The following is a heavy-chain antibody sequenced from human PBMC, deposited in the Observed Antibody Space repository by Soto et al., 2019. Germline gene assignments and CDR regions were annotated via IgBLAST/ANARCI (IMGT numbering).Heavy chain of an antibody. D-gene: IGHD2-8*01. J-gene: IGHJ5*02. Sequence: QVQLVQSGAEVKKPGASVKVSCKASGYTFTSYGISWVRQSPGQGLEWMGWISAYNGNTNYAQKLQGRVTMTTDTSTSTAYMELRSLRSDDTAVYYCARAYCTNGVCLRFDPWGQGTLVTVSS. CDR1: GYTFTSYG. V-gene: IGHV1-18*04. CDR2: ISAYNGNT. CDR3: ARAYCTNGVCLRFDP.